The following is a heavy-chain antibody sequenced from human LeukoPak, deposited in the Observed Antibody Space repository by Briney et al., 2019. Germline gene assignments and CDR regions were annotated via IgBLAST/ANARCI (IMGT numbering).Heavy chain of an antibody. Sequence: SQTLSLTCAVSGGSISSGGYSRSWIRQPPGKGLEWIGYIYHSGSTYYNPSLKSRVTISVDTSKNQFSLKLSSVTAADTAVYYCARQSDFDWHHPFPYYYYGMDVWGQGTTVTVSS. CDR3: ARQSDFDWHHPFPYYYYGMDV. V-gene: IGHV4-30-2*03. J-gene: IGHJ6*02. CDR1: GGSISSGGYS. CDR2: IYHSGST. D-gene: IGHD3-9*01.